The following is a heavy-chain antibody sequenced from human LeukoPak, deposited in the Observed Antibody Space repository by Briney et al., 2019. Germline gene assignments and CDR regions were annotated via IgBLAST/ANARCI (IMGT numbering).Heavy chain of an antibody. CDR2: INYIGST. CDR1: GGSISSGADY. D-gene: IGHD6-19*01. CDR3: ARDFSGWRGDGNWFDP. Sequence: SETLSLTCSVSGGSISSGADYWSWIRQHPGKGLEWIGYINYIGSTDYNPSLKSRAIISVDTSKNQFSLKLSSVTAADTAVYYCARDFSGWRGDGNWFDPWGQGTLVIVSS. J-gene: IGHJ5*02. V-gene: IGHV4-31*03.